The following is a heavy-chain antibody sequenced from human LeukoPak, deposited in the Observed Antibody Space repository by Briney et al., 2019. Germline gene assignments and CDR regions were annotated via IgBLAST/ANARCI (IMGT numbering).Heavy chain of an antibody. D-gene: IGHD4-11*01. CDR1: SDSVDTYY. Sequence: PSETLSLTCIGSSDSVDTYYCSWIRQPPGKGLGWIGYIYYGGSTKSNPSLKSRVTISVDTSKTQFSLKLTSVTAADTAVYYCAISNTVRRPFFDPWGPGTLVTVSS. CDR2: IYYGGST. CDR3: AISNTVRRPFFDP. J-gene: IGHJ5*02. V-gene: IGHV4-59*02.